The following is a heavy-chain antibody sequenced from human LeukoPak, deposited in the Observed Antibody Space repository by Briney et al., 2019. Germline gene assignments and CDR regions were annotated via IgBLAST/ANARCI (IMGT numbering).Heavy chain of an antibody. CDR3: AKAAYYYDSSGPLGDAFDI. D-gene: IGHD3-22*01. J-gene: IGHJ3*02. CDR2: ISGSGGST. V-gene: IGHV3-23*01. Sequence: GGSLRLSCAASGFTFSSYEMNWVRQAPGKGLEWVSAISGSGGSTYYADSVKGRFTISRDNSKNTLYLQMNSLRAEDTAVYYCAKAAYYYDSSGPLGDAFDIWGQGTMVTVSS. CDR1: GFTFSSYE.